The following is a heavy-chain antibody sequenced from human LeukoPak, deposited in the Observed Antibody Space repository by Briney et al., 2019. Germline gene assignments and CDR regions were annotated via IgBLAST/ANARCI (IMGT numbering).Heavy chain of an antibody. CDR2: ISSSGSTI. V-gene: IGHV3-11*01. D-gene: IGHD3-3*01. J-gene: IGHJ3*02. CDR3: ARAPLRFLEWLLPADAFDI. CDR1: GGSISSSSYY. Sequence: LSLTCTVSGGSISSSSYYWGWIRQAPGKGLEWVSYISSSGSTIYYADSVKGRFTISRDNAKNSLYLQMNSLRAEDTAVYYCARAPLRFLEWLLPADAFDIWGQGTMVTVSS.